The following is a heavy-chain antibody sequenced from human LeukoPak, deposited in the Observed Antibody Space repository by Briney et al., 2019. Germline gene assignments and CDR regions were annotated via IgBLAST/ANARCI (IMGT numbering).Heavy chain of an antibody. CDR1: GFTFSHYY. J-gene: IGHJ1*01. Sequence: GGSLRLSCAASGFTFSHYYMSWIRQAPGKGLEWVSYISSSSSYTNYADSVKGRFTISRDNAKNSLYLQMNGLRAEDTAVYYCASLTGYYDSSGPEYFQHWGQGTLVTVSS. CDR3: ASLTGYYDSSGPEYFQH. V-gene: IGHV3-11*03. D-gene: IGHD3-22*01. CDR2: ISSSSSYT.